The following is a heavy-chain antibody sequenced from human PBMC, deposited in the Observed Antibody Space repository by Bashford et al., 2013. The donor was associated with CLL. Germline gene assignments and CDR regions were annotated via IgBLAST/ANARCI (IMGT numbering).Heavy chain of an antibody. CDR1: GGSIRNNF. D-gene: IGHD3-22*01. Sequence: SETLSLSCTVSGGSIRNNFWTWMRQPAGKGLEWIGRIHGTGRTNYNPSLKSRVSMSVDTSKNQFSMKLDSVTAADTAVYYCANYDSSGYYGMDVWGQGTTVTVSS. J-gene: IGHJ6*02. CDR2: IHGTGRT. V-gene: IGHV4-4*07. CDR3: ANYDSSGYYGMDV.